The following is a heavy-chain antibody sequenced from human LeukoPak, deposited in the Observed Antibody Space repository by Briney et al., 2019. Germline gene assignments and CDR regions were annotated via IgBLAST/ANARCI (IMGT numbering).Heavy chain of an antibody. CDR2: ISYDGSNK. CDR1: GFTFSSYA. CDR3: ARDYGDYHYFDY. V-gene: IGHV3-30*01. Sequence: GRSLRLSCAASGFTFSSYAMHWVRQAPGKGLEWVAVISYDGSNKYYADSVKGRFTISRDNSKNTPYLQMNSLRAEDTAVYYCARDYGDYHYFDYWGQGTLVTVSS. D-gene: IGHD4-17*01. J-gene: IGHJ4*02.